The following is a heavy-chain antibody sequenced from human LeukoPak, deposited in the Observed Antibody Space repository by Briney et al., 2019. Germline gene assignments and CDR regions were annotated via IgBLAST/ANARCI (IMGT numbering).Heavy chain of an antibody. CDR1: GDTVPSNSAA. CDR2: TYYRSKWYN. CDR3: SRGSWFDP. J-gene: IGHJ5*02. V-gene: IGHV6-1*01. Sequence: SQTLSLTCAISGDTVPSNSAAWNWIRQSPSRGLEWLGRTYYRSKWYNEYAVSMKSRIIISTDTSKNQFSLQLNSVTPDDTAVYYCSRGSWFDPWGQGTLVTVSS.